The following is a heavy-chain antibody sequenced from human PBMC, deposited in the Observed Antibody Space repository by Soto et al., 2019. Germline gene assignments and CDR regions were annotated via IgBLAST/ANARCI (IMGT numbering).Heavy chain of an antibody. V-gene: IGHV1-8*01. Sequence: QVQLVQSGAEVKKPGASVKVSCKASGYTFTSYDINWVRQATGQGLEWMGWMNPNSGNTGYAQKFQGRVTMTRNTSISTAYMELSSLRSEDTAVYYCASTHSALRFLEWLPQGNQFDYWGQGSLVTVSS. CDR1: GYTFTSYD. D-gene: IGHD3-3*01. CDR3: ASTHSALRFLEWLPQGNQFDY. CDR2: MNPNSGNT. J-gene: IGHJ4*02.